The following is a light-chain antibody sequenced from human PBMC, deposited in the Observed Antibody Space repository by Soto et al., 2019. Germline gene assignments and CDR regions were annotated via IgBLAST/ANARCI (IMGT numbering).Light chain of an antibody. CDR2: EVS. CDR3: CSYAGSRKV. Sequence: QSVLTQPASVSGSPGQSITISCTGTSSDVGSYNLVSWYQQHPGKAPKLMIYEVSKRPSGVSNRFSGSKSGNTASLTIAGLQAEDEADYYCCSYAGSRKVFGGGTQVTVL. J-gene: IGLJ2*01. CDR1: SSDVGSYNL. V-gene: IGLV2-23*02.